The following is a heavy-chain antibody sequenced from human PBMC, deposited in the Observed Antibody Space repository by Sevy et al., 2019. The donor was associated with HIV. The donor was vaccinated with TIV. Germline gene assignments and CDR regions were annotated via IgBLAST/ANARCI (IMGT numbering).Heavy chain of an antibody. CDR3: ARGPHYYYDSTSFFEY. D-gene: IGHD3-22*01. V-gene: IGHV3-48*03. Sequence: GGSLRLSCTASGFTFTSYEMNWVRQAPGKGLEWVSSIISSAKSIYYADSVKGGFTVSRDNAKNSLFLQMNSLRAEDTAIYYCARGPHYYYDSTSFFEYWGQGTLVTVSS. CDR2: IISSAKSI. J-gene: IGHJ4*02. CDR1: GFTFTSYE.